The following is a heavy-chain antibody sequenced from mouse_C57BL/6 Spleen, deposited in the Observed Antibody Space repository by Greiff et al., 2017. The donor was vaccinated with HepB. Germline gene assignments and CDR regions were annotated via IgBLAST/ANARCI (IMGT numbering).Heavy chain of an antibody. Sequence: QVQLQQPGAELVKPGASVKLSCKASGYTFTSYWMHWVKQRPGQGLEWIGMIHPNSGSTNYNEKFKSKATLTVDKSSSTAYMQLSSLTSEDSAVYYCASLAYYSNYGYFDVWGTGTTVTVSS. CDR2: IHPNSGST. J-gene: IGHJ1*03. V-gene: IGHV1-64*01. CDR3: ASLAYYSNYGYFDV. D-gene: IGHD2-5*01. CDR1: GYTFTSYW.